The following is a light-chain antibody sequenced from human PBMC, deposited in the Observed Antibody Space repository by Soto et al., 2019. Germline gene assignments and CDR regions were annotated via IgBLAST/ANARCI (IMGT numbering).Light chain of an antibody. CDR2: AAS. J-gene: IGKJ5*01. Sequence: DIPMTQSPSSLSASVGDRVTITCRASQGIKNHLAWYQQKPGKVPKLLIYAASTLQSGVPSRFSGSGSGTDFTLTISSLQPEDVAIYFCQKYNSALSITFGQGTRLEIK. V-gene: IGKV1-27*01. CDR3: QKYNSALSIT. CDR1: QGIKNH.